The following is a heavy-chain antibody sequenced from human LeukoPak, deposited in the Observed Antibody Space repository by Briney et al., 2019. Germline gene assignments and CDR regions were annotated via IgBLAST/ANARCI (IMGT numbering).Heavy chain of an antibody. D-gene: IGHD1-7*01. CDR1: GFTISNYL. Sequence: GGSLRLSCAASGFTISNYLMHWVRQVPGKGLVWVSRVNSDGSSTTYADSVEGRFTISRDTAKNTLYLHMNSLRAEDTAVYYCARSNYHAFEIWGQGTMVTVSS. CDR2: VNSDGSST. V-gene: IGHV3-74*03. J-gene: IGHJ3*02. CDR3: ARSNYHAFEI.